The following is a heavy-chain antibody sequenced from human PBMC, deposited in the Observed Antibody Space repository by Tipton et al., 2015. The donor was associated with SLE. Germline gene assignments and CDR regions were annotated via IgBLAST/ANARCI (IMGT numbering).Heavy chain of an antibody. CDR2: INHSGST. D-gene: IGHD6-13*01. V-gene: IGHV4-34*01. CDR3: ARVVAAAGTAFDI. J-gene: IGHJ3*02. Sequence: TLSLTCAVYGGSFSGYYWSWIRPPPGKGLEWIGEINHSGSTNYNPSLKSRVTISVDTSKNQFPLKLSSVTAADTAVYYCARVVAAAGTAFDIWGQGTMVTFSS. CDR1: GGSFSGYY.